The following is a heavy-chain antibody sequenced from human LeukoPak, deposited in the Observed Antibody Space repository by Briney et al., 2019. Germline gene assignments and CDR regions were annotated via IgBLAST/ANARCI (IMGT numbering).Heavy chain of an antibody. J-gene: IGHJ4*02. CDR2: ISGSGGRT. Sequence: RGGSLRLSCAASGFTFSSYAMTWVRQAPGKGLEWVSGISGSGGRTYYADSVKGRFTISRDNSKTTLYLQMNSLRAEDTAVYYCAKEGRSLQTYWGQGTLVTVSS. D-gene: IGHD5-24*01. V-gene: IGHV3-23*01. CDR3: AKEGRSLQTY. CDR1: GFTFSSYA.